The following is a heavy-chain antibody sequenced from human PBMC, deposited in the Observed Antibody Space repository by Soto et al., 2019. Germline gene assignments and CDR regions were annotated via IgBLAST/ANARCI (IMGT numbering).Heavy chain of an antibody. Sequence: KGLEWVSPIRGSGARTYYAPXXQGRFTISSDNSKNPLYLQMKSLRVDDTAVYYCAKDQEVVVITAFDIWGQGTMVTVSS. CDR3: AKDQEVVVITAFDI. D-gene: IGHD3-22*01. J-gene: IGHJ3*02. CDR2: IRGSGART. V-gene: IGHV3-23*01.